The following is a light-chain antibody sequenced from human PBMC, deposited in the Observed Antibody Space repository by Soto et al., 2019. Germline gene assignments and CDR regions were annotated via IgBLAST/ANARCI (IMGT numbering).Light chain of an antibody. V-gene: IGKV3-20*01. Sequence: EIVLTQSPGTLSLSPGERATLSFRGSQTVTSKYLAWYQQKPGQAPRLLIYGTSGRATGIPDRFSVSGSGTDFTLTLSRLETEDFAVFVCQQYGTSEIIFCQGTRLEIK. CDR3: QQYGTSEII. CDR2: GTS. CDR1: QTVTSKY. J-gene: IGKJ5*01.